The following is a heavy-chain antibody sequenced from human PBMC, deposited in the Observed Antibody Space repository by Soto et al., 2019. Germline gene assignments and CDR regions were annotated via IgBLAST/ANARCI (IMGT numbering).Heavy chain of an antibody. J-gene: IGHJ4*02. CDR2: ITGSGGGT. CDR3: AKDQIPLGYQLLSSSDY. Sequence: GGALRLSCAASGFMFANYAMGGVRPAPGEGLEWVSAITGSGGGTYYADSVKGRFTISRDNSKNTLYLQMNSLRAEDTAVYYCAKDQIPLGYQLLSSSDYWGQGTLVTVSS. CDR1: GFMFANYA. D-gene: IGHD2-2*01. V-gene: IGHV3-23*01.